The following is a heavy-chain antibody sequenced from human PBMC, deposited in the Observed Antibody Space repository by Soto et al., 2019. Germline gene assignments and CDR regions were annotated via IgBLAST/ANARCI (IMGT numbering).Heavy chain of an antibody. CDR1: GYTFTTYA. J-gene: IGHJ4*02. D-gene: IGHD5-18*01. CDR3: ARGGIYNYGYNDY. Sequence: ASVKVSCKSSGYTFTTYAMHWVRQAPGQRLEWMGWINAGDGNTKYSQKFQGRVTITRDTSASTAYMELSSLRSEDTAVYYCARGGIYNYGYNDYWGQGTLVTVYS. V-gene: IGHV1-3*01. CDR2: INAGDGNT.